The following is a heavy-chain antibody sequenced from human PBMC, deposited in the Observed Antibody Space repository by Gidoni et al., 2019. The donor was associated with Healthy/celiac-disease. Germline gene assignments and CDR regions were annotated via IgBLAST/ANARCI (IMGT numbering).Heavy chain of an antibody. D-gene: IGHD3-10*01. J-gene: IGHJ4*02. Sequence: QVQLVESGGGVVQPGRSLRLSCAAPGITLSSYAMHWAPQAPGKGLEREAFISYDGSNKDYAGSVKGRFTISRDNSKNTLYLQMNSLRAEDTALYYCARDITEGPVNMVRGVRTNTYFDYWGQGTLVTVSS. CDR2: ISYDGSNK. CDR3: ARDITEGPVNMVRGVRTNTYFDY. CDR1: GITLSSYA. V-gene: IGHV3-30*04.